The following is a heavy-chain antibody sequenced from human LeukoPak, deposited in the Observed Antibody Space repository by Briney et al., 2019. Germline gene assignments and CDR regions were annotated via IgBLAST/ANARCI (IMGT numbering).Heavy chain of an antibody. D-gene: IGHD6-19*01. CDR2: FHYSGST. J-gene: IGHJ6*03. Sequence: PSETLSLTCSVSGGSISSSSYYWGWIRQPPGKGLEWIGTFHYSGSTYYNPSLKSRVTISVNMSKNQFSLKLSSVTAADTAVYYCASQAVAGTGFYYYMDVWGKGTTVTVSS. CDR3: ASQAVAGTGFYYYMDV. CDR1: GGSISSSSYY. V-gene: IGHV4-39*07.